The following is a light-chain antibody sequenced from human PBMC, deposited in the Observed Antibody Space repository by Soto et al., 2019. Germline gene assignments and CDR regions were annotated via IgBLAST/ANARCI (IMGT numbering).Light chain of an antibody. CDR2: GDS. CDR3: LHRNNWPPRST. V-gene: IGKV3-11*01. Sequence: EIVLTQSPATLSLSPGERATLSCGASQSIVSSLAWYQQKAGQAPRLLIYGDSTRAAGVPARFSGSGSGTAFTITISGLETEEFAVYFCLHRNNWPPRSTFGPGTAV. J-gene: IGKJ3*01. CDR1: QSIVSS.